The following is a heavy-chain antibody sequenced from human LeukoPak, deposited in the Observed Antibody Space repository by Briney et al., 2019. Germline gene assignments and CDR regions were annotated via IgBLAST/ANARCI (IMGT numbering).Heavy chain of an antibody. CDR1: GFTFSAYG. CDR3: AKELGGYDAFYI. CDR2: LSNGAKTN. J-gene: IGHJ3*02. D-gene: IGHD3-22*01. V-gene: IGHV3-30*18. Sequence: SGGSLRLSCAASGFTFSAYGMHWVRQAPGKGLEWVAALSNGAKTNAYADAVKGRFTISRDNSRNTLFVQMNSLTPEETAVYYCAKELGGYDAFYIWGQGTMVTVSS.